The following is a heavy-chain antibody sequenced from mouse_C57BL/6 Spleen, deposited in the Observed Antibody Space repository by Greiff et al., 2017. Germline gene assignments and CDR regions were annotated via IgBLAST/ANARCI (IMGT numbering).Heavy chain of an antibody. V-gene: IGHV1-69*01. Sequence: QVQLKQPGAELVMPGASVKLSCKASGYTFTSYWMHWVKQRPGQGLEWIGEIDPSDSYTNYNQKFKGKSTLTVDKSSSTAYMQLSSLISEDSAVYYCARGQLTGTGFAYWGQGTLVTVSA. J-gene: IGHJ3*01. CDR2: IDPSDSYT. CDR1: GYTFTSYW. D-gene: IGHD4-1*01. CDR3: ARGQLTGTGFAY.